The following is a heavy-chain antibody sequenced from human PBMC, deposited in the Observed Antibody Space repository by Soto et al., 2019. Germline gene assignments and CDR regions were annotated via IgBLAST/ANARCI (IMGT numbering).Heavy chain of an antibody. D-gene: IGHD2-15*01. V-gene: IGHV3-49*03. CDR1: GFTFGDYA. CDR2: IRSKAYGGTT. Sequence: PGGSLRLSCTASGFTFGDYAMSWFRQAPGKGLEWVGFIRSKAYGGTTEYAASVKGRFTISRDDSKSIAYLQMNSLKTEDTAVYYCTRAVCSGGSCYYDYYGMDVWGQGTTVTVSS. CDR3: TRAVCSGGSCYYDYYGMDV. J-gene: IGHJ6*02.